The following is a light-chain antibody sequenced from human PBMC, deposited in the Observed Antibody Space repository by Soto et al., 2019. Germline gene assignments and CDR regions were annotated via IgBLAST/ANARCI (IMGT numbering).Light chain of an antibody. Sequence: DIQMTQSPSSLSASVGDRVTITCRASQRISTYLNWYQQKPGQAPKLLIYVASLLQSGVPSRFSGSGSWTDFTLTICGLQPEDFATYYCQQSYDTVAITFGQGTRLEIK. CDR2: VAS. CDR3: QQSYDTVAIT. V-gene: IGKV1-39*01. CDR1: QRISTY. J-gene: IGKJ5*01.